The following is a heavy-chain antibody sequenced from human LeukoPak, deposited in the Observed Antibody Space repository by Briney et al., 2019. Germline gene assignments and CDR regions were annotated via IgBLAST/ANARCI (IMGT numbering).Heavy chain of an antibody. CDR1: GFTFSSYT. J-gene: IGHJ3*02. Sequence: GGSLRLSCAASGFTFSSYTMNWVRQAPGKGLEWISNIRSTSSTTYYSDSVKGRFTISRDNAENSLFLDMNSLRAEDTAVYYCARDSRYAFDIWGQGTIVTVSS. CDR3: ARDSRYAFDI. V-gene: IGHV3-48*01. CDR2: IRSTSSTT.